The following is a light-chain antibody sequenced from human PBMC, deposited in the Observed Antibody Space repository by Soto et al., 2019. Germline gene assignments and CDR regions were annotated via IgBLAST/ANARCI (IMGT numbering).Light chain of an antibody. CDR1: QSVSSSY. CDR2: GAS. Sequence: IVFTQSPGTLCLSPGERSTLSFRSSQSVSSSYLAWYQQKPGQAPRLLIYGASSRATGIPDRFSGSGSGTDFTLTISRLEPEDFAVYYCQQYGNSPWTFGQGTKVDIK. V-gene: IGKV3-20*01. J-gene: IGKJ1*01. CDR3: QQYGNSPWT.